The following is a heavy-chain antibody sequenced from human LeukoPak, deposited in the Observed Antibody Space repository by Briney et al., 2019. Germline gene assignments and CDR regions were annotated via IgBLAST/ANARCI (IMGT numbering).Heavy chain of an antibody. CDR3: ARMIMVRGVITPPYYFDY. CDR1: GDSVSSNSAA. J-gene: IGHJ4*02. D-gene: IGHD3-10*01. Sequence: SQTLALTCAISGDSVSSNSAAWNWIRQSPSRGLEWLGRTYYRSKWYNDYAVSVKSRITINPDTSKNQFSLQLNSVTPEDTAVYYCARMIMVRGVITPPYYFDYWGQGTLVTVSS. CDR2: TYYRSKWYN. V-gene: IGHV6-1*01.